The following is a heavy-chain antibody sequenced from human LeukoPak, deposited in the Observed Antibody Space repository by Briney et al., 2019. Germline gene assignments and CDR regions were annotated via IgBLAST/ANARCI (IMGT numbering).Heavy chain of an antibody. V-gene: IGHV3-74*01. D-gene: IGHD1-26*01. CDR2: INSDGSST. Sequence: GGSLRLSCAASGFTFSSYWMHWVRQAPGKGLLCVSRINSDGSSTIYADSVKGRFTISRGNAKNTLYLQMNSLRAEDTAVYYCARGVVGARFDPWGQGTLVTVSS. CDR3: ARGVVGARFDP. J-gene: IGHJ5*02. CDR1: GFTFSSYW.